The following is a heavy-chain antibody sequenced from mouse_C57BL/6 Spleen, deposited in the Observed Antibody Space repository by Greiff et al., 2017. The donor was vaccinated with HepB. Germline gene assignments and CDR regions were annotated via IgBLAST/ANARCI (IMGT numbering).Heavy chain of an antibody. CDR1: GYTFTSYW. CDR2: IYPGSGST. D-gene: IGHD4-1*01. V-gene: IGHV1-55*01. Sequence: QVQLQQPGAELVKPGASVKMSCKASGYTFTSYWITWVKQRPGQGLEWIGDIYPGSGSTNYNEKFKSKATLTVDTSSSTAYMQLSSLTSEDSAVYYCARRGTGTMWRFAYWGQGTLVTVSA. CDR3: ARRGTGTMWRFAY. J-gene: IGHJ3*01.